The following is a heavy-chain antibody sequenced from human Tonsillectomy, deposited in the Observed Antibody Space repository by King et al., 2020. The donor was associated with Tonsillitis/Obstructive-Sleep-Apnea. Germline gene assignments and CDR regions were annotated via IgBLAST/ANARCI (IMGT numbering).Heavy chain of an antibody. CDR1: GGSIRSSMYY. Sequence: QLQESGPGLVKPSETLSLTCTVSGGSIRSSMYYWGWIRQPPGKRLEGIGGVYYSGSTSYNPSLKSRVTLSAEPSKNQFSLQLRSVTSADTAVYYCARRKYTIITGPDWYFDLWGRGTLVTVSS. CDR2: VYYSGST. CDR3: ARRKYTIITGPDWYFDL. J-gene: IGHJ2*01. V-gene: IGHV4-39*01. D-gene: IGHD2-2*02.